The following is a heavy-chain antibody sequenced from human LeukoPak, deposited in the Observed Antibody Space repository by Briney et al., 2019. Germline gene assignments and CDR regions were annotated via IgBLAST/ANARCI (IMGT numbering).Heavy chain of an antibody. CDR3: AKNRGAPL. D-gene: IGHD2/OR15-2a*01. J-gene: IGHJ4*02. CDR2: INGSGGST. Sequence: GGSLRLSCAASGFTFSTYAMSWVRQAPGKGLEWVSDINGSGGSTYYADSVKGRFTISRDNSKNTLYLQMSSLRAEDTAIYYCAKNRGAPLWGQGTLVTVSS. V-gene: IGHV3-23*01. CDR1: GFTFSTYA.